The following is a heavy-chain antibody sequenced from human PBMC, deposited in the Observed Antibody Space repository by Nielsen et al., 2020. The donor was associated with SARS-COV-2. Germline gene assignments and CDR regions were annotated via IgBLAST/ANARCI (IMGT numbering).Heavy chain of an antibody. J-gene: IGHJ4*02. V-gene: IGHV7-4-1*01. Sequence: ASVKVSCKTSGYSFVQYAMNWVRQAPGQGLEWMGWINTYTGDPTYAQGFTGRFVFSLDTSVNTAYLQISSLKADDTATYFCAIPPGNYSGAWYEGFHWGQGTRITVSS. CDR2: INTYTGDP. D-gene: IGHD5-24*01. CDR1: GYSFVQYA. CDR3: AIPPGNYSGAWYEGFH.